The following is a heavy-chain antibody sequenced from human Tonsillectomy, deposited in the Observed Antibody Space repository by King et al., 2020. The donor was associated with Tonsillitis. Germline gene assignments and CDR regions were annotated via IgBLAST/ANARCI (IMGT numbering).Heavy chain of an antibody. J-gene: IGHJ1*01. V-gene: IGHV1-2*02. CDR1: GDTFTGHF. Sequence: QLVHSGAELRKPVASVSVSFRTSGDTFTGHFVHWGRQSPGQGRELMGWLNPTSGDTHYAQLLQRRVTMSGDASITTSYMGLSNLRPDDTAVYYGATNALTSDTSAYRDFRHWGQGTLVTVSS. CDR3: ATNALTSDTSAYRDFRH. D-gene: IGHD3-22*01. CDR2: LNPTSGDT.